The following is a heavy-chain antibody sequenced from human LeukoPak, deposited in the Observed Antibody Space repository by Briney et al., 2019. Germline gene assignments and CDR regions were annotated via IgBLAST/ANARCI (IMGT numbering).Heavy chain of an antibody. CDR2: INTNTGNP. J-gene: IGHJ4*02. D-gene: IGHD3-10*01. CDR3: ARDPAPMVRGEDYFDY. CDR1: GYTFTSYA. Sequence: ASVKVSCKASGYTFTSYAMNWVRQAPGQGLEWMGWINTNTGNPTYAQGFTGRFVFSLDTSVSTAYLQISSLKAEDTAVYYCARDPAPMVRGEDYFDYWGQGTLVTVSS. V-gene: IGHV7-4-1*02.